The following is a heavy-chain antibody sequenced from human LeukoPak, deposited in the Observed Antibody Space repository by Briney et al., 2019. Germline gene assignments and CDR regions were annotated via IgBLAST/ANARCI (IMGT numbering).Heavy chain of an antibody. CDR3: ARGTYYYDSSGWADFSYYYMDV. J-gene: IGHJ6*03. Sequence: PSETLSLTCTVSGGSISSGNYYWNWIRQPAGKGLEWIGRIYTTGSTNYNPSLKRRVTISIDTSKNQISLNLSSVTAADTAVYYCARGTYYYDSSGWADFSYYYMDVWGKGTTVTISS. D-gene: IGHD3-22*01. CDR1: GGSISSGNYY. CDR2: IYTTGST. V-gene: IGHV4-61*02.